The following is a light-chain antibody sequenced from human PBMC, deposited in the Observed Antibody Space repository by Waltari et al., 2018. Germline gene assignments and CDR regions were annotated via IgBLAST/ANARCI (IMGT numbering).Light chain of an antibody. CDR1: QSLVHSDGNTY. V-gene: IGKV2-24*01. Sequence: DIVMTQTPLSSPVTLGQPASISCRSSQSLVHSDGNTYLSWLHQRPGQPPRLLIYKISKRFSGVPDRFSGSGAGTDFTLKISRVEAEDVGVYYCMQATRFPRSFGQGTKLDIK. CDR2: KIS. CDR3: MQATRFPRS. J-gene: IGKJ2*01.